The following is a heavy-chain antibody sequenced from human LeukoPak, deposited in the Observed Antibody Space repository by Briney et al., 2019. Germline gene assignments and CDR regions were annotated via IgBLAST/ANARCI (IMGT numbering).Heavy chain of an antibody. CDR1: GGSISSSSYY. CDR2: IYYSGST. Sequence: PSETLSLTCTVSGGSISSSSYYWGWIRQPPGKGLEWIGSIYYSGSTYYNPSLKIRVTISIDTSKNQFSLKLSSVTAADTAVYYCARQGHYPWYQFDYWGQGTLVTVSS. CDR3: ARQGHYPWYQFDY. D-gene: IGHD2-2*01. V-gene: IGHV4-39*01. J-gene: IGHJ4*02.